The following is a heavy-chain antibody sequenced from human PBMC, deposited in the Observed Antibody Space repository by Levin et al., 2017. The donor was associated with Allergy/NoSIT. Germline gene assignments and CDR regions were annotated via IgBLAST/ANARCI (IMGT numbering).Heavy chain of an antibody. CDR3: ARVEYCSEGCS. V-gene: IGHV3-48*01. CDR2: ITGSGSIT. CDR1: GVGFSSHG. D-gene: IGHD2-15*01. Sequence: GESLKISCSASGVGFSSHGMNWVRQVPGKGLEWISFITGSGSITHYAESVRGRFTISRDNAKKSLYLDMTSLRAEDTAVYYCARVEYCSEGCSWGLGTLVIVSS. J-gene: IGHJ4*02.